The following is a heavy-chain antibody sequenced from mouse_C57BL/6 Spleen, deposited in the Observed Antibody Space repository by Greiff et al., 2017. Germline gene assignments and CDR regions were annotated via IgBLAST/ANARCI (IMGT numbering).Heavy chain of an antibody. CDR2: IHPNSGST. CDR3: ARGSAGFDF. J-gene: IGHJ3*01. Sequence: QVQLKQPGAELVKPGASVKLSCKASGYTFTSYWMHWVKQRPGQGLEWIGMIHPNSGSTNYNEKFKSKATLTVDKSSSTAYMQLSSLTSEDSAVYYCARGSAGFDFWGQGTMVTVSS. CDR1: GYTFTSYW. V-gene: IGHV1-64*01.